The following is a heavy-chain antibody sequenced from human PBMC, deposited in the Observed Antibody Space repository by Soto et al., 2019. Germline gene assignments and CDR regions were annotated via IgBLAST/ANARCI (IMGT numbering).Heavy chain of an antibody. V-gene: IGHV3-23*01. CDR1: GFTFSSYA. CDR2: ISGSGVST. J-gene: IGHJ3*02. CDR3: AKVPTGEMATVFQAFDI. D-gene: IGHD4-4*01. Sequence: LRLSCSASGFTFSSYAMSWVRQAPGKGLEWVSAISGSGVSTYYEDSVKGRFAVSRDNSKSKLYLQMNSLRDEDTAVYYCAKVPTGEMATVFQAFDIWGQGTMVTVSS.